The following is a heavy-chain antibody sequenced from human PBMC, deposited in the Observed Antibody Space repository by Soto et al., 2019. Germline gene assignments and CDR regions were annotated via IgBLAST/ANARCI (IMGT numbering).Heavy chain of an antibody. CDR3: ARLGVVAATGNTDMDT. CDR2: IYYDGST. V-gene: IGHV4-59*08. D-gene: IGHD2-15*01. Sequence: PAETLSLTCTASGRTISSYFLSWIRQAPGKGLEWIGYIYYDGSTNYSPSLKSRVTISVDTSNNQFSLKLSSVTAAETAVDYCARLGVVAATGNTDMDTWDLETTLTVS. CDR1: GRTISSYF. J-gene: IGHJ6*02.